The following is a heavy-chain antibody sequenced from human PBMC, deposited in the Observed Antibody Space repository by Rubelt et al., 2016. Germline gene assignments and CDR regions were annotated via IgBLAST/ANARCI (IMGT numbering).Heavy chain of an antibody. CDR3: ARVISGVEYSSSWHFDY. Sequence: QVQLVQSGAEVKKPGASVKVSCKASGYTFTSYGISWVRQAPGQGLEWMGWISAYNGNTNYAQKSQGRVTMTTDTSTSTAYMERRSMRSADTAVYYCARVISGVEYSSSWHFDYWGQGTLVTVSS. V-gene: IGHV1-18*01. D-gene: IGHD6-13*01. J-gene: IGHJ4*02. CDR2: ISAYNGNT. CDR1: GYTFTSYG.